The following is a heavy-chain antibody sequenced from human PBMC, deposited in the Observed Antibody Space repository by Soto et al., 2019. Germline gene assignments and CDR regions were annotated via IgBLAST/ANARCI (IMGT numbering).Heavy chain of an antibody. CDR1: GGSITTYTYY. Sequence: SETLSLTCTVSGGSITTYTYYWGWIRQPPGKGLECIGSVSYGGSTYYNPSLKSRVTISVDTSKNQFSLQLDSVTATDMAVYFCARHDGATGATGYFEYWGHGQLVTVSS. V-gene: IGHV4-39*01. J-gene: IGHJ4*01. CDR2: VSYGGST. CDR3: ARHDGATGATGYFEY. D-gene: IGHD1-1*01.